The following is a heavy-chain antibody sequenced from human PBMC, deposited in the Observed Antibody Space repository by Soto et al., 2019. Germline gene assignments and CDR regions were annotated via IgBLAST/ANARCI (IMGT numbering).Heavy chain of an antibody. Sequence: SVKVSCKASGGTFSSYAISWVLQAPGQGLEWMGGIIPIFGTANYAQKFQGRVTITADKSTSTAYMELSSLRSEDTAVYYCARGKVGATGPFDAFDIWGQGTMVTVSS. CDR1: GGTFSSYA. V-gene: IGHV1-69*06. CDR2: IIPIFGTA. CDR3: ARGKVGATGPFDAFDI. D-gene: IGHD1-26*01. J-gene: IGHJ3*02.